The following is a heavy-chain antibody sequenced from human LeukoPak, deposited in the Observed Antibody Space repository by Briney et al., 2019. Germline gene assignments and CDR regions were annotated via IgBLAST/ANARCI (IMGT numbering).Heavy chain of an antibody. CDR3: ARDYCSSTSCLFDY. D-gene: IGHD2-2*01. CDR1: GGTFSSYA. CDR2: IIPIFGTA. V-gene: IGHV1-69*05. J-gene: IGHJ4*02. Sequence: ASVKVSCKASGGTFSSYAISWVRQAPGQGLEWMGGIIPIFGTANYAQKFQGRVTMTRDTSISTAYMELSRLRSDDTAVYYCARDYCSSTSCLFDYWGQGTLVTVSS.